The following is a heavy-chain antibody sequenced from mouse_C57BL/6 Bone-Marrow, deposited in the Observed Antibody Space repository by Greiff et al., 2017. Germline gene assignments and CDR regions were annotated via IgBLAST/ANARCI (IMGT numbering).Heavy chain of an antibody. J-gene: IGHJ4*01. V-gene: IGHV14-4*01. CDR2: IDPENGDT. Sequence: EVQGVESGAELVRPGASVKLSCTASGFNIKDDYMHWVKQRPEQGLEWIGWIDPENGDTEYASKFQGKATITADTSSNTAYLQLSSLTSEDTAVYYCTTEGYAMDYWGQGTSVTVSS. CDR3: TTEGYAMDY. CDR1: GFNIKDDY.